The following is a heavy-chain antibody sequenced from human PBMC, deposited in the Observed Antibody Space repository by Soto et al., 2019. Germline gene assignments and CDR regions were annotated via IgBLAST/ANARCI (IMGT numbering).Heavy chain of an antibody. CDR3: ARDVYYDSSGYYSYPVNWFDP. D-gene: IGHD3-22*01. CDR1: GDSVSSNSAA. Sequence: SETLSLTCAISGDSVSSNSAAWNWIRQSPSRGLEWLGRTYYRSKWYNDYAVSVKSRITINPDTSKNQFSLQLNSVTPEDTAVYYCARDVYYDSSGYYSYPVNWFDPWGQGTLVTVS. CDR2: TYYRSKWYN. V-gene: IGHV6-1*01. J-gene: IGHJ5*02.